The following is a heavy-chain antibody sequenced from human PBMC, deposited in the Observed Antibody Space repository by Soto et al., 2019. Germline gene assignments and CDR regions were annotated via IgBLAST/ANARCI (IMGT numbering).Heavy chain of an antibody. D-gene: IGHD2-2*01. J-gene: IGHJ6*02. CDR3: ARSQGSSTSLEIYYYYYYGMDV. Sequence: QVQLVQSGAEVKKPGSSVKVSCKASGGTFSSYAISWVRQAPGQGFVWMGGSIPISDTTTNAQKFQGRVTITADESTSTAYMELSSLRSEDTAVYYCARSQGSSTSLEIYYYYYYGMDVWGQGTTVTVSS. CDR1: GGTFSSYA. CDR2: SIPISDTT. V-gene: IGHV1-69*01.